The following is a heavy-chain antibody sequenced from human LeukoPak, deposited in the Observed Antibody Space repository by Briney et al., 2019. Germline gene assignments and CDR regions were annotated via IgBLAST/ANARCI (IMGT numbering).Heavy chain of an antibody. D-gene: IGHD2-15*01. V-gene: IGHV1-18*01. Sequence: ASVTVSCTTSVYTFTIYGISWVRQAPGQGLEWMGWISEYNTNTNYAQKLQGRVTMTTDTSTNTAYLDLRSLTSDDTAVYYCARGSGGSFDYWGQGTLVTVPS. CDR1: VYTFTIYG. J-gene: IGHJ4*02. CDR2: ISEYNTNT. CDR3: ARGSGGSFDY.